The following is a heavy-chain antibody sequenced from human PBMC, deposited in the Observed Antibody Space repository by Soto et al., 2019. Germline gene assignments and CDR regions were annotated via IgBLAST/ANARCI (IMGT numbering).Heavy chain of an antibody. Sequence: SETLSLTCTVSGGSISSGGYYWSWIRQHPGKGLEWIGYIYYSGSTYYNPSLKSRVTISVDTSKNQFSLKLSSVTAADTAVYYCARDANRLAWFDPWGQGTLVTVSS. CDR2: IYYSGST. CDR3: ARDANRLAWFDP. CDR1: GGSISSGGYY. J-gene: IGHJ5*02. V-gene: IGHV4-31*03.